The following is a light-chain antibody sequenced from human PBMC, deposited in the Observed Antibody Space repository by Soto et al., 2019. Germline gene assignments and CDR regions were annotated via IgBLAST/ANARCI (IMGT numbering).Light chain of an antibody. V-gene: IGKV3-15*01. CDR1: QSVSTN. CDR2: GAS. J-gene: IGKJ1*01. CDR3: QQYNNGPPWT. Sequence: EIVMTQSPATLSLSPGERATLSCRASQSVSTNLAWYQQKPGQAPRLLIYGASTRATGIPARFSGSGSGTDFTLTISSLQSEDFAVYYCQQYNNGPPWTFGQGTKVEIK.